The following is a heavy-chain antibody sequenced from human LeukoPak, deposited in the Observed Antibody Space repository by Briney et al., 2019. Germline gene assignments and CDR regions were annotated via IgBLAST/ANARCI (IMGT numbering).Heavy chain of an antibody. CDR1: GFIVSSNY. Sequence: GGSLRPSCAASGFIVSSNYMSWVRQAPGKGLEWVSIIYSGGTTYYADSVKGRFTISRDNSNNTLYRQMNSLRAEDTAVYYCSRMSPDYWGQGTLVTVSS. J-gene: IGHJ4*02. CDR3: SRMSPDY. V-gene: IGHV3-66*01. CDR2: IYSGGTT.